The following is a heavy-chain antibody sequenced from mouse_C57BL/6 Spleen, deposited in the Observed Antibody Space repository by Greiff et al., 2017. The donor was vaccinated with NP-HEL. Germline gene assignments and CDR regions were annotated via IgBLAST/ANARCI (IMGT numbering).Heavy chain of an antibody. CDR1: GYTFTDYY. V-gene: IGHV1-19*01. Sequence: EVQLVESGPVLVKPGASVKMSCKASGYTFTDYYMNWVKQSHGKSLEWIGVINPYNGGTSYNQKFKGKATLTVDKSSSTAYMELNSLTSEDSAVYYCARRNYYGSTYFDYWGQGTTLTVSS. CDR2: INPYNGGT. J-gene: IGHJ2*01. D-gene: IGHD1-1*01. CDR3: ARRNYYGSTYFDY.